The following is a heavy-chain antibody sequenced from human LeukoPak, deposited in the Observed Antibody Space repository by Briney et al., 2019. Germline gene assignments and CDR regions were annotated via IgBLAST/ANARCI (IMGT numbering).Heavy chain of an antibody. J-gene: IGHJ4*02. Sequence: GGSLRLSCAASGFTFSSYAMSWVRQAPGQGLKWVSAISGSGGSTYYADSVKGRFTISRDNSKNTLYLQMNSLRSEDTAVYYCARSIAAAAYLDYWGQGTLVTVSS. V-gene: IGHV3-23*01. CDR3: ARSIAAAAYLDY. D-gene: IGHD6-13*01. CDR2: ISGSGGST. CDR1: GFTFSSYA.